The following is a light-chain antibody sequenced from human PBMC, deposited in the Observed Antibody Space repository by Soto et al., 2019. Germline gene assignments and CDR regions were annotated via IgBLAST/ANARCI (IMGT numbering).Light chain of an antibody. Sequence: DIQMTQSPSSLSAPVGGRVTITCRASQGIRRDLGWYQQKPGKAPTRLIYAVSSLHSGVPSRFSGSGSWTEINLTISSLQAEDSANYYCLQHNSYPLTFGGGTKVEIK. V-gene: IGKV1-17*01. CDR1: QGIRRD. J-gene: IGKJ4*01. CDR2: AVS. CDR3: LQHNSYPLT.